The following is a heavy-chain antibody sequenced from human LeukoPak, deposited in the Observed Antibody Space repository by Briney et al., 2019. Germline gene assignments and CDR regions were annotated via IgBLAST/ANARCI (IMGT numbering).Heavy chain of an antibody. V-gene: IGHV3-30*04. J-gene: IGHJ3*02. Sequence: PGGSLRLSCAASGFTFSSYAMHWVRQAPGKGLEWVAVISYDGSNKYYADSVKGRITISRDNSKNTLYLQMNSLRAEDTAVYYCARGGALDIWGQGTMVTVSS. CDR2: ISYDGSNK. CDR3: ARGGALDI. CDR1: GFTFSSYA.